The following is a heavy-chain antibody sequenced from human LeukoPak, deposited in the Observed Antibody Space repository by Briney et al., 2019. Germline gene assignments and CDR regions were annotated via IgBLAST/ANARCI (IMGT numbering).Heavy chain of an antibody. CDR2: ISSSGST. Sequence: PSETLSLTCTVSGDSISSGDYYRSWIRQPAGKGLEWIGRISSSGSTNYNPSLKSRVTISVDTSKNQFSLKLSSVTAADTAVYYCARVYVAAGIAYMDVWGKGTTVTVSS. CDR3: ARVYVAAGIAYMDV. J-gene: IGHJ6*03. V-gene: IGHV4-61*02. CDR1: GDSISSGDYY. D-gene: IGHD6-13*01.